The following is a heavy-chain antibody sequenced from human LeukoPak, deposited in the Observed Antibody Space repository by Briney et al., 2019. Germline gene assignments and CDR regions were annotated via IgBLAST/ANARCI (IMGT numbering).Heavy chain of an antibody. CDR3: ARPKDSGDSVVAFDS. Sequence: QPGGSLRLSCAASGFTFSSYWMHWVRQAPGKGLVWVSRINKDGSSTTYADSVKGRFTISRDTAENTLYLQLSSLRGEDTAVYYCARPKDSGDSVVAFDSWGQGTLVTVSS. J-gene: IGHJ4*02. CDR1: GFTFSSYW. V-gene: IGHV3-74*01. CDR2: INKDGSST. D-gene: IGHD4-17*01.